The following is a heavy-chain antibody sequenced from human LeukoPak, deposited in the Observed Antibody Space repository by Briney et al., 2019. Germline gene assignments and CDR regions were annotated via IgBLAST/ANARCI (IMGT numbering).Heavy chain of an antibody. D-gene: IGHD6-13*01. CDR3: ARTPPPRYIAAAGTYFDY. J-gene: IGHJ4*02. V-gene: IGHV4-30-2*01. Sequence: SETLSLTCIVSGGSISSGGYYWSWIRQPPGKGLEWIGYICHSGSTYYNPSLKSRVTISVDRSKNQFSLKLSSVTAADTAVYYCARTPPPRYIAAAGTYFDYWGQGTLVTVSS. CDR1: GGSISSGGYY. CDR2: ICHSGST.